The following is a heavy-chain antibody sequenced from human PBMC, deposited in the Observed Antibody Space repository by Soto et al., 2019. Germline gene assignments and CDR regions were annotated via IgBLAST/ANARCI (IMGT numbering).Heavy chain of an antibody. Sequence: GESLKISCNGSGYSFTSYWIGWVRQMPGKGLEWMGIIYPGDSDTRYSPSFQGQVTISADKSISTAYLQWSSLKASDTAMYYCARQRALYYYDSSADYWGQGTLVTVSS. V-gene: IGHV5-51*01. CDR1: GYSFTSYW. CDR3: ARQRALYYYDSSADY. CDR2: IYPGDSDT. J-gene: IGHJ4*02. D-gene: IGHD3-22*01.